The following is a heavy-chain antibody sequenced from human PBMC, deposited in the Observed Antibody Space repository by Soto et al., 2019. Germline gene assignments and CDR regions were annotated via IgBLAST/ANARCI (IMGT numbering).Heavy chain of an antibody. CDR1: GGTFSSYA. V-gene: IGHV1-69*06. CDR3: AFRRRYYDFWSGYSSGIFFDY. CDR2: IIPIFGTA. Sequence: SVKVSCKASGGTFSSYAISWVRQAPGQGLEWMGGIIPIFGTANYAQKFQGRVTITADKSTSTAYMELSSLRPEDTAVYYCAFRRRYYDFWSGYSSGIFFDYWGQGTLVTVSS. J-gene: IGHJ4*02. D-gene: IGHD3-3*01.